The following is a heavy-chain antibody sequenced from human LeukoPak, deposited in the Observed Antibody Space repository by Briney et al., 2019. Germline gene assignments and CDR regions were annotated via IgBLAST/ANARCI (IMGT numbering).Heavy chain of an antibody. J-gene: IGHJ4*02. V-gene: IGHV1-2*02. CDR3: ASSSLHSYYGSGSYPPDY. CDR1: GYTFTGYY. Sequence: ASVKVSCKASGYTFTGYYMHWVRQAPGQGLEWMGWINPNSGGTNYAQKFQGRVTMTRDTSISTAYMELSRLRSDDTAVYYCASSSLHSYYGSGSYPPDYWGQGTLVTVSS. D-gene: IGHD3-10*01. CDR2: INPNSGGT.